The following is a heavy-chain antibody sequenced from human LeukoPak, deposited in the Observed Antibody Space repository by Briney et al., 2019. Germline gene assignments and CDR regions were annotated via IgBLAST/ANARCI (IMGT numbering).Heavy chain of an antibody. J-gene: IGHJ6*02. CDR1: GYTFTSYG. Sequence: ASVKVSCKASGYTFTSYGISWVRQAPGQGLEWMGWISAYNGNTNYAQKLQGRVTMTRNTSISTAYMELSSLRSEDTAVYYCARYLHSSSWTSYYYYGMDVWGQGTTVTVSS. D-gene: IGHD6-13*01. CDR3: ARYLHSSSWTSYYYYGMDV. V-gene: IGHV1-18*01. CDR2: ISAYNGNT.